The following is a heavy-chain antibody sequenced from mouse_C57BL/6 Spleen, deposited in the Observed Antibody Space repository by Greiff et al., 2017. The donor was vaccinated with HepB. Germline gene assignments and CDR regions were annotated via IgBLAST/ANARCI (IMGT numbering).Heavy chain of an antibody. CDR2: IWTGGGT. D-gene: IGHD1-1*01. Sequence: VKLMESGPGLVAPSQSLSITCTVSGFSLTSYAISWVRQPPGKGLEWLGVIWTGGGTNYNSALKSRLSISKDNSKSQVFLKMNSLQTDDTARYYCARDRGNYYGSSPFAYWGQGTLVTVSA. CDR1: GFSLTSYA. CDR3: ARDRGNYYGSSPFAY. J-gene: IGHJ3*01. V-gene: IGHV2-9-1*01.